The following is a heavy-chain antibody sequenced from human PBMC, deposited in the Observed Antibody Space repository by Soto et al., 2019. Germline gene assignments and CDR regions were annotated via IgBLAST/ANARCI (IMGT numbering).Heavy chain of an antibody. CDR3: AKELYSSGWFDY. Sequence: EVQLVESGGGLVQPGRSLRLSCAASGFTFDDYAMHWVRQAPGKGLEWVSGISWNSGSIGYADSVKGRFTISRDNAKNSLYLQMNSLIAEDTALYYCAKELYSSGWFDYWGQGTLVTVSS. CDR1: GFTFDDYA. J-gene: IGHJ4*02. D-gene: IGHD6-19*01. V-gene: IGHV3-9*01. CDR2: ISWNSGSI.